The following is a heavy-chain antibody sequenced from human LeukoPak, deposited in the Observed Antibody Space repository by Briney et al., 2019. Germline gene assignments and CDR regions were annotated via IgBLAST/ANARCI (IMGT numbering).Heavy chain of an antibody. V-gene: IGHV3-30*04. CDR2: ISYDGSDK. CDR3: ARDPYSGSYSDYYYYYMDV. CDR1: GFTFSSYA. D-gene: IGHD1-26*01. Sequence: GGSLRLSCAASGFTFSSYAMYWVRQAPGKGLEWVAVISYDGSDKFYTDSVKGRFTISRDSSKNTLYLQMNSLRAEDTAVYYCARDPYSGSYSDYYYYYMDVWGKGTTVTVSS. J-gene: IGHJ6*03.